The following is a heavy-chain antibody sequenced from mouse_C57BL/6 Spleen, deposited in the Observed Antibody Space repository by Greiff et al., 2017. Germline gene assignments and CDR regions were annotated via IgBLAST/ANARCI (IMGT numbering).Heavy chain of an antibody. V-gene: IGHV1-55*01. J-gene: IGHJ1*03. CDR1: GYAFTSYW. CDR3: ARWENRWDFYVEG. Sequence: QVQLQQPGPELVKPGASVKISCKASGYAFTSYWMNWVKQRPGQGLEWIGRIYPGSGGTNYNEKFKSKATLTVDKSSSTAYMQLSSLTSEDSAVYYCARWENRWDFYVEGWGTGTTVTVSS. D-gene: IGHD4-1*01. CDR2: IYPGSGGT.